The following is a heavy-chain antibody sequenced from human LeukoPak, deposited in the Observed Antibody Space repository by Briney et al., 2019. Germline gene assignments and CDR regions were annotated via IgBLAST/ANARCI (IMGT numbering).Heavy chain of an antibody. D-gene: IGHD3-10*01. CDR1: GFTFSDYY. Sequence: PGGSLRLSCAASGFTFSDYYMTWIRQAPGKGLEWISYISSSCRTIYYAGSVKGRFTLSRDNAENSLYMQMNSLRAEDTAVYYCARAPLGMVRGVTMDVWGKGTTVTVSS. CDR2: ISSSCRTI. V-gene: IGHV3-11*01. J-gene: IGHJ6*03. CDR3: ARAPLGMVRGVTMDV.